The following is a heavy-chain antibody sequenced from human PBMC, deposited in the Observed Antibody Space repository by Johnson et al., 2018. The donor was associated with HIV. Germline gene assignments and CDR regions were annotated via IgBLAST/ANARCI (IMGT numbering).Heavy chain of an antibody. Sequence: VQLVEPGGGLVQPGGSLRLSCAASRFIFSSYDMHWVRPATGKGLEWVSALSTSGDTYYPGSVTGRFTISRENAKNSLYLQMNSLRAGDTAVYYCARARVITFGGVIVRVGAFDIWGQGTMVTVSS. V-gene: IGHV3-13*01. D-gene: IGHD3-16*02. CDR2: LSTSGDT. J-gene: IGHJ3*02. CDR1: RFIFSSYD. CDR3: ARARVITFGGVIVRVGAFDI.